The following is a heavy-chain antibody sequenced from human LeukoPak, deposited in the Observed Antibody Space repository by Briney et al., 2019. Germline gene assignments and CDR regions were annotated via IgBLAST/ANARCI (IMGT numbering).Heavy chain of an antibody. CDR1: GGSISSSNW. J-gene: IGHJ4*02. CDR3: ARAEGEYDFWSGYFDY. D-gene: IGHD3-3*01. V-gene: IGHV4-4*02. CDR2: IYHSGST. Sequence: PSETLSLTCAVSGGSISSSNWWSWVRQPPGKGLEWIGEIYHSGSTNYNPSLKSRVTISVDKSKNQFSLKLSSVTAADTAVYYCARAEGEYDFWSGYFDYWGQGTLVTVSS.